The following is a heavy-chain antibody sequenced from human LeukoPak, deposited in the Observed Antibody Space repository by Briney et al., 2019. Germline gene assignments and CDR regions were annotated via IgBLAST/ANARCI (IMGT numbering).Heavy chain of an antibody. CDR1: GFTFSGFW. Sequence: GGSLRLSCAASGFTFSGFWMTWVRQAPGKGLEWLAHIKEDGTETYYVDSVKGRFTISRDNAKNSLYLQMNSLRAEDTAVYYCARAHSHYDSSGYYVFDYWGQGTLVTVSS. J-gene: IGHJ4*02. V-gene: IGHV3-7*05. CDR3: ARAHSHYDSSGYYVFDY. CDR2: IKEDGTET. D-gene: IGHD3-22*01.